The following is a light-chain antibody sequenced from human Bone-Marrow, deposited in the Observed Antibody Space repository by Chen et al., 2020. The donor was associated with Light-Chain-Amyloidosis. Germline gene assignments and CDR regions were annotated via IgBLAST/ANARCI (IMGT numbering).Light chain of an antibody. CDR3: QSADSSGTYEVI. CDR1: DLPTKY. J-gene: IGLJ2*01. CDR2: RDT. Sequence: SYELTQPPSVPVSPGQTDRFTCPGDDLPTKYAYWYQQKPGQAPVLVIHRDTERPSGISERFSGSSSGTTATLTISGVQAEDEADYHCQSADSSGTYEVIFGGGTKLTVL. V-gene: IGLV3-25*03.